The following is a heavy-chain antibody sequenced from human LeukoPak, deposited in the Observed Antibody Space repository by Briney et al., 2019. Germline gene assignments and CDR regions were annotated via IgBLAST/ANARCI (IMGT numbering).Heavy chain of an antibody. CDR2: IYSTGST. D-gene: IGHD3-22*01. Sequence: SETLSLTCTVSGGSISRSGYYWAWIGQPPGKGLEWIGNIYSTGSTYYNPSLKSRVTISVDTSKNQFSLKLSSVTAADTAVYYCARVLGTYYYDSSGYKYFQHWGQGTLVTVSS. V-gene: IGHV4-39*07. J-gene: IGHJ1*01. CDR3: ARVLGTYYYDSSGYKYFQH. CDR1: GGSISRSGYY.